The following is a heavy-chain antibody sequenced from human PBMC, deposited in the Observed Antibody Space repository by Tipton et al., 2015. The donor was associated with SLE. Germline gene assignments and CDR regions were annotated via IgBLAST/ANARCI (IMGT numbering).Heavy chain of an antibody. Sequence: TLSLTCAVSGYSISSGYYWGWIRQSPGKGLEWIGSMYHSGGTYFNPSLKSRVTISVDTSKNQFSLKLSSVTAADTAVYYCARSTDRSSFDTLAYWGPGTLVTVSS. D-gene: IGHD6-6*01. CDR3: ARSTDRSSFDTLAY. CDR2: MYHSGGT. CDR1: GYSISSGYY. J-gene: IGHJ4*02. V-gene: IGHV4-38-2*01.